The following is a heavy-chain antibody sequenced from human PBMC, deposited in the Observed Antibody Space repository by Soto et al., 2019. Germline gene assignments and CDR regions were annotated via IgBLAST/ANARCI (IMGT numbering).Heavy chain of an antibody. J-gene: IGHJ6*02. CDR1: GFTFSSYA. Sequence: DVQLLESGGHLVQPGGSLRLSCAASGFTFSSYAMSWVRQAPGKGLEWVSSVSAGGDMTYYSDSVKGRFTISGDNSNNALFLQMNSLRIEDTALYYCARGDRGGSGSPASYYYSGLDVWGQGTTVTVS. D-gene: IGHD3-10*01. CDR2: VSAGGDMT. CDR3: ARGDRGGSGSPASYYYSGLDV. V-gene: IGHV3-23*01.